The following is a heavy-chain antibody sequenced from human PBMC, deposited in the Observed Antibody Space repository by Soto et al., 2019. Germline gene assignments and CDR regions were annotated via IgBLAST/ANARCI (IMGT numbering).Heavy chain of an antibody. CDR1: GGSISSGGYY. D-gene: IGHD1-26*01. V-gene: IGHV4-31*03. Sequence: PSETLSLTCTVSGGSISSGGYYWSWIRQHPGKGLEWIGYIYYSGSTYYNPSLKSRVTISVDTSKNQFSLKLSSATAADTAVYYCAAVIVGATMDTSDYWGQGTLVSVSS. CDR2: IYYSGST. CDR3: AAVIVGATMDTSDY. J-gene: IGHJ4*02.